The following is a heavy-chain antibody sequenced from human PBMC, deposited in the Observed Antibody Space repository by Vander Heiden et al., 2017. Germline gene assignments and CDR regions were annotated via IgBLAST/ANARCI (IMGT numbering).Heavy chain of an antibody. CDR3: ASTYYDILTGYYGMDV. D-gene: IGHD3-9*01. Sequence: QLQLQESGPGLVKPSETLSLTCPVSGGSISSSSYYWGWIRQPPGKGLEWIGSIYYSGGTNYKPSLKSRVTISVDRSKNQFSLKLSSVTAADTAVYYCASTYYDILTGYYGMDVWGQGTTVTVS. CDR2: IYYSGGT. CDR1: GGSISSSSYY. J-gene: IGHJ6*02. V-gene: IGHV4-39*01.